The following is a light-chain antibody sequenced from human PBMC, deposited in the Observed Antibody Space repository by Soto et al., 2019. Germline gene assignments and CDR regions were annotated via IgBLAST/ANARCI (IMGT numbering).Light chain of an antibody. CDR1: QTVLYISNNKSY. CDR3: QQFYSSPFT. J-gene: IGKJ3*01. V-gene: IGKV4-1*01. CDR2: WTS. Sequence: DIMMTQSPDSLAVSLGERATINCRSSQTVLYISNNKSYIAWYQQKSGQPPKLLISWTSTRESGVPDRFSGSGSGTDFTLTISNLQAEDVAVYYCQQFYSSPFTFGPGTKVHIK.